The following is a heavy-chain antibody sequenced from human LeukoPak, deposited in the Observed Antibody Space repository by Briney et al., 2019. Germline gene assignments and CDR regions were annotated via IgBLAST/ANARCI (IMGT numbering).Heavy chain of an antibody. D-gene: IGHD3-3*01. CDR2: IYYSGST. J-gene: IGHJ5*02. CDR3: ARGDNDFWSGYGMIGHWFDP. CDR1: GGSISSYY. V-gene: IGHV4-59*01. Sequence: SETLSLTCTVSGGSISSYYWSWIRQPPGKGLEWMGYIYYSGSTNYNPSLKSRVTISVDTSKNQFSLKLSSVTAADTAVYSCARGDNDFWSGYGMIGHWFDPWGQGTLVTVSS.